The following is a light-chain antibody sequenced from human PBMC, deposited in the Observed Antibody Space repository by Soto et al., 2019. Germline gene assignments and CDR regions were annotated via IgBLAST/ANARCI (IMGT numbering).Light chain of an antibody. CDR2: DVT. J-gene: IGLJ1*01. Sequence: QSALTQPASVSGSPGQSITISCTGTSTDVGGYKYVSWYQQHPGKAPKFMIYDVTSRPSGISNRFSGSKSGNTAFLIISGHQAEDEADYYCLSYTSSDTYVFGTGTKLTVL. V-gene: IGLV2-14*01. CDR3: LSYTSSDTYV. CDR1: STDVGGYKY.